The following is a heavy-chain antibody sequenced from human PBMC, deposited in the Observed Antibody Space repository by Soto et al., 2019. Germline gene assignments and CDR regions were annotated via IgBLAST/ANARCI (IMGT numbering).Heavy chain of an antibody. CDR2: INPSGGST. V-gene: IGHV1-46*01. D-gene: IGHD3-22*01. Sequence: QVQLVQSGAEVKKPGASVKVSCKAFGYTFTSYYIHWVRQAPGQGLEWMVIINPSGGSTNYAQRFQGRVTMTSDTSTSTVYMELSRLRSEDTAEYDCARASGGVVTDYWGQGTLVTVSS. J-gene: IGHJ4*02. CDR1: GYTFTSYY. CDR3: ARASGGVVTDY.